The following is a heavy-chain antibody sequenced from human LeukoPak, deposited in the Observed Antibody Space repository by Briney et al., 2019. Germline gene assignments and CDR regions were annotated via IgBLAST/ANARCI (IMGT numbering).Heavy chain of an antibody. CDR1: GYSISSGYY. V-gene: IGHV4-38-2*02. CDR3: ARDVDCSSTSCNVFAFDI. Sequence: PSETLSLTCVVSGYSISSGYYWGWIRQPPGKGLEWIGSIYQSGSTYYNPSLKSRVTISLDTSKNQFSLKLSSVTAADTAVYYCARDVDCSSTSCNVFAFDIWGQGTMVTVSS. D-gene: IGHD2-2*01. J-gene: IGHJ3*02. CDR2: IYQSGST.